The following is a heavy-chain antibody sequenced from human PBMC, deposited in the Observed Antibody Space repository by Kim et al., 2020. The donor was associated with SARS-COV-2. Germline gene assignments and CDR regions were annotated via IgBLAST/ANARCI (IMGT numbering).Heavy chain of an antibody. Sequence: SNYIYHADSVKGRFTISRDNAKDSLYLLMNSLGAEDTAIYYCTKVYNSDWYAGNWFESWGQGTLVTVSS. CDR2: SNYI. V-gene: IGHV3-21*01. D-gene: IGHD6-19*01. CDR3: TKVYNSDWYAGNWFES. J-gene: IGHJ5*01.